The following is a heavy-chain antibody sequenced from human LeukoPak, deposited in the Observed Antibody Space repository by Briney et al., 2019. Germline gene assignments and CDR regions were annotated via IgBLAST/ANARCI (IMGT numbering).Heavy chain of an antibody. CDR2: IIPIFGTA. CDR3: ARGPVVGAAGSYYYYYMDV. Sequence: ASVKVSCKASGGTFSSYAISWVRQAPGQGLEWMGGIIPIFGTANYAQKFQGRVTITTDESTSTAYMELSSLRSEDTAVYYCARGPVVGAAGSYYYYYMDVWGKGTTVTVSS. J-gene: IGHJ6*03. CDR1: GGTFSSYA. V-gene: IGHV1-69*05. D-gene: IGHD1-26*01.